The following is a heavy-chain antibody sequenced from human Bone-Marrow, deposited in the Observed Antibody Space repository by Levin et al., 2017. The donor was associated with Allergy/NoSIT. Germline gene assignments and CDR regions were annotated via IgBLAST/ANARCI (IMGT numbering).Heavy chain of an antibody. Sequence: GASVKVSCKASGYTFTSYYMHWVRQAPGQGLEWMGIINPSGGSTSYAQKFQGRVTMTRDTSTSTVYMELSSLRSEDTAVYYCARETIYCGGDCNAFDIWGQGTMVTVSS. CDR3: ARETIYCGGDCNAFDI. J-gene: IGHJ3*02. CDR1: GYTFTSYY. CDR2: INPSGGST. D-gene: IGHD2-21*02. V-gene: IGHV1-46*01.